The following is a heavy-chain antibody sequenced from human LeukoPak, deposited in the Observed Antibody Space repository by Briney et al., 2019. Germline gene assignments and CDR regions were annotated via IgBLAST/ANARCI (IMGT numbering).Heavy chain of an antibody. Sequence: GGSLRLSCVASGFTFSSRDWMTWVRQAPGKGLEWVAFIRYDGSNKYYADSVKGRFTISRDNSKNTLYMQMNSLRAEDTSVYYCAKDLRVATLPDYWGQGTLVTVSS. V-gene: IGHV3-30*02. CDR1: GFTFSSRDW. J-gene: IGHJ4*02. D-gene: IGHD5-12*01. CDR2: IRYDGSNK. CDR3: AKDLRVATLPDY.